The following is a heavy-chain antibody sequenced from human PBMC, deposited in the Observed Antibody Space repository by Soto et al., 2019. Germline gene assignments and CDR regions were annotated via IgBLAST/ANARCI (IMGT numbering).Heavy chain of an antibody. CDR2: INPNSGGT. CDR1: GYTFTGYY. Sequence: ASVKVSCKASGYTFTGYYMHWVRQAPGRGLEWMGWINPNSGGTNYAQKFQGWVTMTRDTSISTAYMELSRLRSDDTAVYYCARGILTGYDILSEHYYGMDGWGQGTTVPVSS. J-gene: IGHJ6*02. V-gene: IGHV1-2*04. D-gene: IGHD3-9*01. CDR3: ARGILTGYDILSEHYYGMDG.